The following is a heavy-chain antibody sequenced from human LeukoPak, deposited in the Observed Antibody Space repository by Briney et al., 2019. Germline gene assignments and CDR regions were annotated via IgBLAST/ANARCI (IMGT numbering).Heavy chain of an antibody. CDR2: ISSSSSYI. Sequence: PGGSLRLSCAASGFTFSSYAMHWVRQAPGKGLEWVSSISSSSSYIYYADSVKGRFTISRDNAKNSLYLQMNSLRAEDTAVYYCARARTAAGTRQIDYWGQGTLVTVSS. J-gene: IGHJ4*02. CDR1: GFTFSSYA. D-gene: IGHD6-13*01. CDR3: ARARTAAGTRQIDY. V-gene: IGHV3-21*01.